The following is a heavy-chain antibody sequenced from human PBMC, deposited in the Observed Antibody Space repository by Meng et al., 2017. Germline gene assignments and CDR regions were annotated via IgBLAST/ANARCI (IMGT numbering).Heavy chain of an antibody. CDR1: WFTVSSNY. Sequence: VQLVGSGGGLIPPWGSLRISCAASWFTVSSNYISWGRQAPGEGLEWVSVIYSCGSTYYADSVKGRFTISRDNAKNSLYLQMNSLRAGDTAVYYCARAHGYGVYDYWGQGTLVTVSS. CDR2: IYSCGST. D-gene: IGHD2-15*01. V-gene: IGHV3-66*03. J-gene: IGHJ4*02. CDR3: ARAHGYGVYDY.